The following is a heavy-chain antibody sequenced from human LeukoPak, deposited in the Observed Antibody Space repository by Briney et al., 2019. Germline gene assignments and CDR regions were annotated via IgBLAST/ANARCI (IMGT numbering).Heavy chain of an antibody. CDR1: GFTVSSSY. Sequence: GGSLRLSCAASGFTVSSSYMSWVRQAPGKGLEWVSVIYSGGSTYYADSVKGRFTISRHNSKNTLYLQMNSLRAEDTAVYYCARDHYGGNSGWFDPWGQGTLVTVSS. J-gene: IGHJ5*02. V-gene: IGHV3-53*04. CDR2: IYSGGST. CDR3: ARDHYGGNSGWFDP. D-gene: IGHD4-23*01.